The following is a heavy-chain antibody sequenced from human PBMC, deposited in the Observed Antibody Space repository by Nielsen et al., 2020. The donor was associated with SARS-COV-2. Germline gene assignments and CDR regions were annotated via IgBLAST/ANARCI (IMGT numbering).Heavy chain of an antibody. Sequence: ASVKVSCKASGYTFTSYYMHWVRQAPGQGLEWMGIINPSGGSASYAQKFPGRVTMTRDTSTSTVYMELSSLRSEDTAVYYCARSPALGYCSSTSCYQFHGMDVWGQGTTVTVSS. CDR1: GYTFTSYY. D-gene: IGHD2-2*01. CDR2: INPSGGSA. V-gene: IGHV1-46*01. J-gene: IGHJ6*02. CDR3: ARSPALGYCSSTSCYQFHGMDV.